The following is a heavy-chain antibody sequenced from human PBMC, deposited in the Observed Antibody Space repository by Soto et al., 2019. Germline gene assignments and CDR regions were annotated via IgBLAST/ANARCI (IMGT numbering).Heavy chain of an antibody. Sequence: PSETLSLTCTVSGGSISSYYWSWIRQPPGKGLEWIGYIYYSGSTNYNPSLKSRVTISVDTSKNQFSLKLSSVTAADTAVYYCARITMVRGVPPPNYYYSGMDVWGQGTTVTVSS. CDR3: ARITMVRGVPPPNYYYSGMDV. D-gene: IGHD3-10*01. CDR2: IYYSGST. CDR1: GGSISSYY. J-gene: IGHJ6*02. V-gene: IGHV4-59*01.